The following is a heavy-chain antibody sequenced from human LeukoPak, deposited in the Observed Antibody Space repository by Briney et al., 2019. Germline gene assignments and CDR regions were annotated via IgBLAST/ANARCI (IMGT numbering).Heavy chain of an antibody. V-gene: IGHV3-30*02. J-gene: IGHJ4*02. Sequence: GGSLRLSCAASGFCFSSYGMHWVRQAPGKGLEWVAFIRFDGSNYYYIDSVKGRFTISRDNSKNTLYLQMDSLSNEDTAVYFCAKDLSGGYHSYYFDFWGQGTPVTVSA. CDR1: GFCFSSYG. D-gene: IGHD5-18*01. CDR3: AKDLSGGYHSYYFDF. CDR2: IRFDGSNY.